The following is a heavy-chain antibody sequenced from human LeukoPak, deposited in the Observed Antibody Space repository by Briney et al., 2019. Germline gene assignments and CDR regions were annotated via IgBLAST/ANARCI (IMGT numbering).Heavy chain of an antibody. J-gene: IGHJ6*02. D-gene: IGHD6-13*01. V-gene: IGHV4-61*08. CDR3: ARDHGGQLAHYYYGMDV. Sequence: PSETLSLTCTVSGGSISSGGYYWSWIRQPPGKGLEWIGYIYYSGSTNYNPSLKSRVTISVDTSKNQFSLKLSSVTAADTAVYYCARDHGGQLAHYYYGMDVWGQGTTVTVSS. CDR1: GGSISSGGYY. CDR2: IYYSGST.